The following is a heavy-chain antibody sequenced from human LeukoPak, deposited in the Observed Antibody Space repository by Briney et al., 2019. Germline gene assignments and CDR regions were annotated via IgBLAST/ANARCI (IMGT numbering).Heavy chain of an antibody. J-gene: IGHJ4*02. Sequence: ASVKVSCKASGYSFSTYTMHWVRQAPGQRLEWMGWINAGNGNTKYSQNFQGRVTITRDTSANTAYMEMSSLRSEDKAVYYCAREIDRDDYNRFFDYWGQGTLVSVSS. CDR2: INAGNGNT. CDR1: GYSFSTYT. V-gene: IGHV1-3*01. D-gene: IGHD5-24*01. CDR3: AREIDRDDYNRFFDY.